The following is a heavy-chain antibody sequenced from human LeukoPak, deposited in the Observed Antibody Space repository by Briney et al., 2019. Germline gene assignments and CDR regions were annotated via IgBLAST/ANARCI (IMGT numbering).Heavy chain of an antibody. CDR1: GFTFSSYG. V-gene: IGHV3-33*01. CDR3: ARGDDTAIFLFDY. D-gene: IGHD5-18*01. Sequence: GGSLRLSCAASGFTFSSYGMHWVRQAPGKGLEWVAVIWYDGSNKYYADSVKGRFTISRDNSKNTLYLQMNSLRAEDTAVYYCARGDDTAIFLFDYWGQGTLVTVSS. CDR2: IWYDGSNK. J-gene: IGHJ4*02.